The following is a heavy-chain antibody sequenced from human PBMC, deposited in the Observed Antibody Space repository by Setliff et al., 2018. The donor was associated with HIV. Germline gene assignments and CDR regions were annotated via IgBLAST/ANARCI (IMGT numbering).Heavy chain of an antibody. V-gene: IGHV4-4*07. J-gene: IGHJ6*03. Sequence: PSETLSLTCTVSGASISGYYWSWIRQAAGKGLEWIGRIETSGGNIDSNPSFKSRVTMSGDTPKNQFSLKLSSVTAADTAVYYCAREFEYYDSRGFRYYYMDVSGKGTAVTVSS. CDR2: IETSGGNI. CDR1: GASISGYY. CDR3: AREFEYYDSRGFRYYYMDV. D-gene: IGHD3-22*01.